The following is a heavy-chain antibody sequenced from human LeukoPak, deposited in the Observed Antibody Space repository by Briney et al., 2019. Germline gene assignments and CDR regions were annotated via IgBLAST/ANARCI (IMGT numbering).Heavy chain of an antibody. CDR3: ARTATVPAAIGGYYMDV. D-gene: IGHD2-2*02. J-gene: IGHJ6*03. V-gene: IGHV1-2*02. Sequence: ASVKVSCKASGYTFTGYYMHWVRQAPGQGLEWMGWMNPNSGGTNYAQKFQGRVTMTRDTSISTAYMELSRLRSDDTAVYYCARTATVPAAIGGYYMDVWGKGTTVTVSS. CDR2: MNPNSGGT. CDR1: GYTFTGYY.